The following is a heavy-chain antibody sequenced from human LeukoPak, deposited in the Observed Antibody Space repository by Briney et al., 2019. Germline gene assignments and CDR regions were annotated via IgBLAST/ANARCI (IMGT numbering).Heavy chain of an antibody. J-gene: IGHJ4*02. Sequence: GASVKVSCKASGYTFTSYGIRWVRQAPGQGLEWMGWISAYNGNTNYAQKLQGRVTMTTDTSTSTAYMELRSLRSDDTAVYYCARDHSGYGSGSYFSSGSFDYWGQGTLVTVSS. D-gene: IGHD3-10*01. CDR2: ISAYNGNT. CDR1: GYTFTSYG. CDR3: ARDHSGYGSGSYFSSGSFDY. V-gene: IGHV1-18*01.